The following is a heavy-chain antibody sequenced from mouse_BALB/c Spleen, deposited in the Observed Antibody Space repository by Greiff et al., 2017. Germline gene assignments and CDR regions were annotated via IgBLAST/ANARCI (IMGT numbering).Heavy chain of an antibody. V-gene: IGHV2-9*02. CDR3: ARESNYYGSGYDFAY. Sequence: VKLMESGPGLVAPSQSLSITCTVSGFSLTSYGVHWVRQPPGKGLEWLGVIWAGGSTNYNSALMSRLSISKDNSKSQVFLKMNSLQTDDTAMYYCARESNYYGSGYDFAYWGQGTLVTVSA. CDR1: GFSLTSYG. D-gene: IGHD1-1*01. J-gene: IGHJ3*01. CDR2: IWAGGST.